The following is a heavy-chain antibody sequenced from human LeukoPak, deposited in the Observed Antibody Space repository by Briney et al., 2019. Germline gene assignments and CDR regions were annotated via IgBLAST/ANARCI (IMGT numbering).Heavy chain of an antibody. J-gene: IGHJ4*02. CDR2: ISPSGGST. D-gene: IGHD6-19*01. CDR1: GYTFTSYY. Sequence: ASVKVSCKASGYTFTSYYMHWVRQAPGQGLEWMGIISPSGGSTSYAQKFQGRVTMTRDTSTSTVYMELSSLRSEDTAVYYCARPSVTGKRRDPYSSGWYRHFDYWGQGTLVTVSS. V-gene: IGHV1-46*01. CDR3: ARPSVTGKRRDPYSSGWYRHFDY.